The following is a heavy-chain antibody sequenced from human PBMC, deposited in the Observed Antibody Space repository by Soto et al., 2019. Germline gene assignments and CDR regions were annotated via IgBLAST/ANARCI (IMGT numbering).Heavy chain of an antibody. V-gene: IGHV4-30-2*02. CDR1: GGSISSGGYS. Sequence: PSETLSLTCAVSGGSISSGGYSWSWIRQPPGKGLEWIGYIYHSGSTYHNPSLKSRVTISVDRSKNQFSLKLSSVTAADTAVYYCASQYYYDSSGSQTFDYWGQGTQVTV. D-gene: IGHD3-22*01. CDR2: IYHSGST. J-gene: IGHJ4*02. CDR3: ASQYYYDSSGSQTFDY.